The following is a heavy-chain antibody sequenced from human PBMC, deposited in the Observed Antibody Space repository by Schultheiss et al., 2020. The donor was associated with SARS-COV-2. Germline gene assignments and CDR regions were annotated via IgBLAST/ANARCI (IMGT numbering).Heavy chain of an antibody. V-gene: IGHV4-34*01. CDR1: GASVSSDY. CDR3: ARRKIGRVVATDY. CDR2: INHSGST. J-gene: IGHJ4*02. D-gene: IGHD2-15*01. Sequence: SETLSLTCLVSGASVSSDYWSWIRQPPGKGLEWIGEINHSGSTNYNPSLKSRVTISVDTSKNQFSLKLSSVTAADTAVYYCARRKIGRVVATDYWGQGTLVTVSS.